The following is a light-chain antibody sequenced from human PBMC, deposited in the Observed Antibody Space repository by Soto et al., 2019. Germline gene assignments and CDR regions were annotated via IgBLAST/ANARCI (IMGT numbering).Light chain of an antibody. V-gene: IGLV2-23*01. CDR1: SSSVGNYNL. Sequence: QSVLTQPASVSGSPGQSITISCTGTSSSVGNYNLVSWYQQHPGKAPKLMIYECSKRPSGVSNRISGSKSGNKASLTISGLQAEDEADYYCCSFARGGTYVFGTGTKVTVL. CDR2: ECS. J-gene: IGLJ1*01. CDR3: CSFARGGTYV.